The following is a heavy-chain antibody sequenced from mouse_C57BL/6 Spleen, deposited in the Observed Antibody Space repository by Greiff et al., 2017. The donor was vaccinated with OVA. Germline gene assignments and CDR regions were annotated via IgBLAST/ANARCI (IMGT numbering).Heavy chain of an antibody. V-gene: IGHV5-17*01. CDR2: ISSGSSTI. CDR1: GFTFSDYG. CDR3: ARSNYYGSSYWYFDV. Sequence: EVHLVESGGGLVKPGGSLKLSCAASGFTFSDYGMHWVRQAPEKGLEWVAYISSGSSTIYYADTVKGRFTLSRDNAKNTLFLQMTSLRSEDTAMYYCARSNYYGSSYWYFDVWGTGTTVTVSS. J-gene: IGHJ1*03. D-gene: IGHD1-1*01.